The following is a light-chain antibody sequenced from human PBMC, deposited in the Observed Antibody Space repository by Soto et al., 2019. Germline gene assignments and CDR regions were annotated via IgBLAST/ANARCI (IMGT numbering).Light chain of an antibody. V-gene: IGLV4-69*01. J-gene: IGLJ2*01. CDR3: QTWGTGIVV. CDR2: LNSDGSH. Sequence: QPVLTQSPSASASLGASVKLTCTLSSGHSSYAISWHQQLPGKGPRYLMKLNSDGSHTKGAGIPDRFSGSNSGAERYLTISVLQSEDEADYYCQTWGTGIVVFGGGTKLTV. CDR1: SGHSSYA.